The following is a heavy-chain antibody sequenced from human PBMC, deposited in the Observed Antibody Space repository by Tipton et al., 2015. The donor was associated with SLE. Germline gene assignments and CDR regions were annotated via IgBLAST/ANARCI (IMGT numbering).Heavy chain of an antibody. J-gene: IGHJ4*02. CDR1: GGSFSGYY. D-gene: IGHD2-2*01. CDR3: ARGRYCSSTSCSYYFDY. CDR2: INHSGST. V-gene: IGHV4-34*01. Sequence: TLSLTCAVHGGSFSGYYWSWIRQPPGKGLEWIGEINHSGSTNYNPSLKSRVTISIDTSKNQFSLKVSSVTAADTAVYYCARGRYCSSTSCSYYFDYWGQGTLVTVSS.